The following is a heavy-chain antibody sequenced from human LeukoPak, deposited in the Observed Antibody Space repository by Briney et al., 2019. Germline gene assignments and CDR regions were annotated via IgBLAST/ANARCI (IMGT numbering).Heavy chain of an antibody. J-gene: IGHJ4*02. CDR1: GYSISSGYY. CDR3: ARVRYNYGDSDY. Sequence: SETLSLTCAVSGYSISSGYYWGWIRQPPGKGLEWIGTIYHNGNTYYNPSLKSRVTISVDTSKNQFSLRLSSVTAADTAAYYCARVRYNYGDSDYWGQGTLVTVSS. CDR2: IYHNGNT. D-gene: IGHD5-18*01. V-gene: IGHV4-38-2*01.